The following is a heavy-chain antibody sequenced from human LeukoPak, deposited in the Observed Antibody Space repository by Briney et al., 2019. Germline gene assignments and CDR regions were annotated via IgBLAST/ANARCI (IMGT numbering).Heavy chain of an antibody. D-gene: IGHD2-15*01. CDR1: GFTFSSYA. CDR2: TSSSDAGK. Sequence: GGSLRLSCAASGFTFSSYALSWVRRAPGKGLEWVSATSSSDAGKYYADSVRGRFTISRDNSRNTMYLQMNSLRVEDAAVYYCAKAPVTSCRGAFCYPFDSWGQGTLVTVSS. CDR3: AKAPVTSCRGAFCYPFDS. V-gene: IGHV3-23*01. J-gene: IGHJ4*02.